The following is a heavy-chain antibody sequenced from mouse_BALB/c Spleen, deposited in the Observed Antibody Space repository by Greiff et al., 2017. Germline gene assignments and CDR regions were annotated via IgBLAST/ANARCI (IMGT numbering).Heavy chain of an antibody. J-gene: IGHJ4*01. CDR1: GFNIKDTY. V-gene: IGHV14-3*02. Sequence: VQLQQSGAELVKPGASVKLSCTASGFNIKDTYMHWVKQRPEQGLEWIGRIDPANGNTKYDPKFQGKATITADTSSNTAYLHLNSLTSEDSAVYYCARVGTFYAMDYWGQGTSVTVSS. CDR3: ARVGTFYAMDY. CDR2: IDPANGNT.